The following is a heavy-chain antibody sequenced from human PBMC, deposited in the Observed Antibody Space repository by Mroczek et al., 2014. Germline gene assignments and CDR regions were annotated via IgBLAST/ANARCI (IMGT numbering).Heavy chain of an antibody. CDR3: ARVTTMIVVVTPGDDAFDI. Sequence: QVQLVQSGAEMKKPGASVKVSCKASGYTFTSYGISWVRQAPGQGLEWMGWISAYNGNTNYAQKLQGRVTMTTDTSTSTAYMELRSLRSDDTAVYYCARVTTMIVVVTPGDDAFDIWGQGTMVTVSS. J-gene: IGHJ3*02. V-gene: IGHV1-18*01. CDR2: ISAYNGNT. D-gene: IGHD3-22*01. CDR1: GYTFTSYG.